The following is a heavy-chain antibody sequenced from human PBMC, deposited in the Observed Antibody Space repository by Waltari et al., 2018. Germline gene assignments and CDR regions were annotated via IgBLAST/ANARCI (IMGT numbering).Heavy chain of an antibody. CDR1: GFTFSSYS. V-gene: IGHV3-21*01. D-gene: IGHD1-26*01. Sequence: EVQLVESGGGLVKPGGSLRLSCTASGFTFSSYSMNWVRQAPGKGLEWVSSSSSSSSYIYYADSVKGRFTISRDNAKNSLYLQMNSLRAEDTAVYYCAREAWELRPSGHDNYMDVWGKGTTVTVSS. CDR3: AREAWELRPSGHDNYMDV. J-gene: IGHJ6*03. CDR2: SSSSSSYI.